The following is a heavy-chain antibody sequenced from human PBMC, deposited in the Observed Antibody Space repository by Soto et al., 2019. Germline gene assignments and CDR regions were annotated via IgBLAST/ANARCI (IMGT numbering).Heavy chain of an antibody. D-gene: IGHD6-19*01. CDR1: GYTFTSYD. CDR2: MNPNSGNT. CDR3: ASAIAVASTGFDY. J-gene: IGHJ4*02. Sequence: ASVKVSCKASGYTFTSYDINWVRQATGQGLEWLGWMNPNSGNTGYAQKFQGRVTMTRNTSIGTAYMELSSLRSEDTAVYYCASAIAVASTGFDYWGQGTLVTVSS. V-gene: IGHV1-8*01.